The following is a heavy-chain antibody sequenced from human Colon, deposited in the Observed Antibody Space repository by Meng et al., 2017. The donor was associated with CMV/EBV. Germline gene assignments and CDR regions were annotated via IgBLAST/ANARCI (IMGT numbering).Heavy chain of an antibody. CDR3: AKELFTGSGAAVGI. Sequence: GGSLRLSCAASGFTFTDYFMIWIRQAPGEGLQWISQISPSGNSLKYADSVRGRFTISRDNTKKSMFLEMNSLRADDTAVYYCAKELFTGSGAAVGIWSQGTRVTVSS. CDR2: ISPSGNSL. V-gene: IGHV3-11*01. J-gene: IGHJ3*02. D-gene: IGHD3-9*01. CDR1: GFTFTDYF.